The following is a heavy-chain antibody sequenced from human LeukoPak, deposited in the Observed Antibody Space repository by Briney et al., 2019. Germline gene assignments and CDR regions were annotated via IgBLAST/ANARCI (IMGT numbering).Heavy chain of an antibody. Sequence: GGSLRLSCAASGFTFSSYAMHWVRQAPGKGLEWVAVISYAGSNKYYADSVKGRFTISRDNSKNTLCLQMNSLRAEDTAVYYCARDALYSSSLSCMDVWGKGTTVTVSS. J-gene: IGHJ6*04. D-gene: IGHD6-13*01. V-gene: IGHV3-30*04. CDR3: ARDALYSSSLSCMDV. CDR2: ISYAGSNK. CDR1: GFTFSSYA.